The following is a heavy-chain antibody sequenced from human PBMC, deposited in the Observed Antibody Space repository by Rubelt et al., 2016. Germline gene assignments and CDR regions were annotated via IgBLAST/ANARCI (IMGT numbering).Heavy chain of an antibody. D-gene: IGHD4-23*01. J-gene: IGHJ2*01. CDR2: IYYGRIT. V-gene: IGHV4-59*12. CDR3: ARDVRWSWHFDL. CDR1: GSSISENH. Sequence: QVQLQESGPGLVKPSETLSLACSISGSSISENHWSWIRQSPGKGLEWIGYIYYGRITNYSPSFRSRATILMDTSANQVSRKLSSRTAADTAVYYCARDVRWSWHFDLWGRGTLVTVSS.